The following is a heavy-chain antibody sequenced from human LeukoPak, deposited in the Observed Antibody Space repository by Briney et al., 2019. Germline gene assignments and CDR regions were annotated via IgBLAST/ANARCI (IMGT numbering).Heavy chain of an antibody. CDR1: GFTFSSYA. Sequence: PGGSLRLSCAASGFTFSSYAMSWVRQAPGKGLEWVSAISGSGGSTYYADSVKGRFTISRDNSKNTLYLQMNSLRAEDTAVYYCAKDPDYYGTPHAFDVWGQGTMVTVSS. J-gene: IGHJ3*01. V-gene: IGHV3-23*01. D-gene: IGHD3-10*01. CDR3: AKDPDYYGTPHAFDV. CDR2: ISGSGGST.